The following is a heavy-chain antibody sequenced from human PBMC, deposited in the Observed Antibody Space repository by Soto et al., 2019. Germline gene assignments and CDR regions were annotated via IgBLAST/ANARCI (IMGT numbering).Heavy chain of an antibody. Sequence: SVKVSCKASGGTFSSYAISWLRQAPGQGLEWMGGIIPIFGTANYAQKFQGRVTTTADESTSTAYMELSSLRSEDTAVYYCARGGYSSGWYSSDAFDIWGQGTMVTVSS. J-gene: IGHJ3*02. CDR1: GGTFSSYA. D-gene: IGHD6-19*01. CDR2: IIPIFGTA. V-gene: IGHV1-69*13. CDR3: ARGGYSSGWYSSDAFDI.